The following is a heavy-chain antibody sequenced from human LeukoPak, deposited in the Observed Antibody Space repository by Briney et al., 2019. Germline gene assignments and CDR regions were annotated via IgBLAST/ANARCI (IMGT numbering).Heavy chain of an antibody. V-gene: IGHV3-33*01. J-gene: IGHJ4*02. Sequence: GGSLRLSCAASGFSFSRYGMHWVRQAPGKGLEWVAAIWYDGSNDYYADSVKGRFTISRDNSKNTLYLQMNSLRVEDTAVYYCAREDDCRSRCCYRGPFDYWGLGTLVTVSS. D-gene: IGHD2-2*02. CDR1: GFSFSRYG. CDR2: IWYDGSND. CDR3: AREDDCRSRCCYRGPFDY.